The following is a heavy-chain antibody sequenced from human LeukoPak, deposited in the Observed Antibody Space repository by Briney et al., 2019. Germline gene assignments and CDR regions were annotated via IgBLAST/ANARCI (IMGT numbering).Heavy chain of an antibody. J-gene: IGHJ4*02. D-gene: IGHD6-13*01. CDR2: IWYDGSNK. CDR1: GFTFSSYG. CDR3: ASLSSIAAALDY. Sequence: QAGGSLRLSCAASGFTFSSYGMHWVRQAPGKGLEWVAVIWYDGSNKYYADSVKGRFTISRDNSKNTLYLQMNSLRAEDTAVYYCASLSSIAAALDYWGQGTLVTVSS. V-gene: IGHV3-33*01.